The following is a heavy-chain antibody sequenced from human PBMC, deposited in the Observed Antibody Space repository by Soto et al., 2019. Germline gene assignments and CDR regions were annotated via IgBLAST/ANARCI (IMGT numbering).Heavy chain of an antibody. J-gene: IGHJ3*02. V-gene: IGHV1-18*01. D-gene: IGHD3-22*01. CDR2: ISAYNGNT. Sequence: GASVKVSCKVSGYTFTSYGISWVRQAPGQGLEWMGWISAYNGNTNYAQKLQGRVTMTTDTSTSTAYMELRSLRSDDTAVYYCARGQDSSGYYPHDAFDIWGQGTMVTVSS. CDR1: GYTFTSYG. CDR3: ARGQDSSGYYPHDAFDI.